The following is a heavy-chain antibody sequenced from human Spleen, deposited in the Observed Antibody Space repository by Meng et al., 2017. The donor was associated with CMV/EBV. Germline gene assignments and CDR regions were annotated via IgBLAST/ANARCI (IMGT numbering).Heavy chain of an antibody. V-gene: IGHV6-1*01. CDR1: GDSVSSNSAT. J-gene: IGHJ4*02. CDR3: ARSPGYFDY. CDR2: TYYRSKWYN. Sequence: CAISGDSVSSNSATWNWIRQSPSRGLEWLGRTYYRSKWYNEYAISVKSRITINPDTSKNQFSLQLNSVTPEDTALYYCARSPGYFDYWGQGTLVTVSS.